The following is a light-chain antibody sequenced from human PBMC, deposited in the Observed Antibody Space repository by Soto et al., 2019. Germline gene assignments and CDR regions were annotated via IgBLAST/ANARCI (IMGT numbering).Light chain of an antibody. V-gene: IGKV1-5*03. Sequence: DIQMTQSPSTLSASVGDRVTITCRASESISSGLAWYQQKPGKAPKLLIYKASNLESGVPSRFSGSGSGTEFTLTISSLQTDDFATYYCQQYNSFSPWTFGQGTKVDIK. CDR1: ESISSG. CDR3: QQYNSFSPWT. J-gene: IGKJ1*01. CDR2: KAS.